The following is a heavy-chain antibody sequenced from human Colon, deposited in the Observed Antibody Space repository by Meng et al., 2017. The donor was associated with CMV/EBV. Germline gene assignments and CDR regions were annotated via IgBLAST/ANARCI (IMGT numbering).Heavy chain of an antibody. J-gene: IGHJ3*02. D-gene: IGHD3-10*02. Sequence: GESLKISCAASGLTFKTCGVTWVRQAPGKGLEWVALIYSGGPMHYADSVKGRFTISRDNSKNILYLQMNSLRADDTAVYYCARGSGPLFPGAFDIWGQGTMVTVSS. CDR1: GLTFKTCG. V-gene: IGHV3-53*01. CDR3: ARGSGPLFPGAFDI. CDR2: IYSGGPM.